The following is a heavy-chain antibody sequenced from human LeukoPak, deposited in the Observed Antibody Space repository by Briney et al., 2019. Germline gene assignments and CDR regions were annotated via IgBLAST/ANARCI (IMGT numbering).Heavy chain of an antibody. Sequence: QPAGSLRLSCAASGFTFSSYARSWVRQAPGKELEWVSAISGSGGSKYYADYVKGRFTISRDNSKNKLYLQMNSLRAEDTAVYYCAKDHGLYYGSGSYYRYWYFDLWGRGTLVTVSS. J-gene: IGHJ2*01. CDR3: AKDHGLYYGSGSYYRYWYFDL. CDR1: GFTFSSYA. V-gene: IGHV3-23*01. CDR2: ISGSGGSK. D-gene: IGHD3-10*01.